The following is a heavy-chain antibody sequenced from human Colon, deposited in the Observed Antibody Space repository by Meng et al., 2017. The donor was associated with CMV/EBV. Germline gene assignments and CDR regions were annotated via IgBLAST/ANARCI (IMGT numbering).Heavy chain of an antibody. D-gene: IGHD3-22*01. V-gene: IGHV4-30-4*01. CDR3: ARDNIMRGYSLSWFDP. CDR2: IYYSGST. CDR1: GSRGSGDYY. J-gene: IGHJ5*02. Sequence: GSRGSGDYYWSWIRQPPGKGLEWIGYIYYSGSTYYNPSLKSRVTISVDTSKNQFSLKLSSVTAADTAVYYCARDNIMRGYSLSWFDPWGQGTLVTVSS.